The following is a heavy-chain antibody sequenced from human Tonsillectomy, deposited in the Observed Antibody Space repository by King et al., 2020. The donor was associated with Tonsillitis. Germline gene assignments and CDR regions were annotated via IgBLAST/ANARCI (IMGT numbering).Heavy chain of an antibody. J-gene: IGHJ4*02. Sequence: QLVQSGAEVKKPGESLKISCKGSGYRFSNYWIGWVRQKAGKGLEWMGIINPEDSDTRYSPSFQGQVTISADNSISTASLQWSSLKASDSAMYYCARRGGLGRYYSIDYWGQGTLVTVSS. CDR2: INPEDSDT. V-gene: IGHV5-51*01. CDR3: ARRGGLGRYYSIDY. CDR1: GYRFSNYW. D-gene: IGHD3-10*01.